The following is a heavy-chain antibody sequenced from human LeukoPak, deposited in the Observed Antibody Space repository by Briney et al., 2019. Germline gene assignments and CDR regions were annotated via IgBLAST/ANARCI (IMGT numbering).Heavy chain of an antibody. J-gene: IGHJ4*02. Sequence: SETLSLTCAVYGGSFSGYYWSWIRQPPGKGLEWIGEINHSGSTNYNPSLKSRVTISVDTSKNQFSLKLSSVAAADTAVYYCARTVAGIIDYWGQGTLVTVSS. CDR3: ARTVAGIIDY. CDR2: INHSGST. V-gene: IGHV4-34*01. CDR1: GGSFSGYY. D-gene: IGHD6-19*01.